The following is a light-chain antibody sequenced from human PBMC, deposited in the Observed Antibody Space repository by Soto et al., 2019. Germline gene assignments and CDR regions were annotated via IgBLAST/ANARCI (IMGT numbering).Light chain of an antibody. CDR3: QQYNNWPPMYT. V-gene: IGKV3-15*01. Sequence: EIVMTQSPATLSVSPGERATLSCRASQSVNNRLAWYQQKPGQAPRLLIYGASTRATGIPARFSGSGSGTEFTLTISSLQSEDFAVYYCQQYNNWPPMYTFGQGTQLEIK. CDR1: QSVNNR. CDR2: GAS. J-gene: IGKJ2*01.